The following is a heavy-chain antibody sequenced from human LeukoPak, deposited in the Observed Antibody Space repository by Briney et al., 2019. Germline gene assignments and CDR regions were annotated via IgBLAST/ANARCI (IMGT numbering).Heavy chain of an antibody. V-gene: IGHV3-73*01. Sequence: GGSLKPSCAACGFTLSDGAIHWVRQASGKGLEWVGLIDRPAKSYATAYGASVGGRITISRDDSKNTAYLQMDSLKTEDTALYYCTRDRGTCNLLDHWGQGTLVTVSS. D-gene: IGHD1-26*01. CDR2: IDRPAKSYAT. J-gene: IGHJ5*02. CDR1: GFTLSDGA. CDR3: TRDRGTCNLLDH.